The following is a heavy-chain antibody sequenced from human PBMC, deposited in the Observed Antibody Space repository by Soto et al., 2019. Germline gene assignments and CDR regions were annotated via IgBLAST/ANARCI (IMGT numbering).Heavy chain of an antibody. CDR2: LYSGAGT. D-gene: IGHD2-21*01. CDR1: GFTVSSNY. V-gene: IGHV3-66*01. CDR3: ARECVGDCSNAFDL. J-gene: IGHJ3*01. Sequence: VQLVESGGGLVQPGGSLRLSCAASGFTVSSNYMNWVRQAPGKGLEWLSVLYSGAGTYYADSVKDRFTISTYNSKNTLYLQLNSLRAEETAIYYCARECVGDCSNAFDLWGQGTMVTVSP.